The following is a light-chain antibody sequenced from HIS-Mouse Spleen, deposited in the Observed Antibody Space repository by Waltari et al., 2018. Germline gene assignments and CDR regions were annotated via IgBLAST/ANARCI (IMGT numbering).Light chain of an antibody. CDR2: RNN. CDR3: AAWDDSLSGRV. CDR1: SSNIGSNY. V-gene: IGLV1-47*01. J-gene: IGLJ3*02. Sequence: SCSGSSSNIGSNYVYWYKQLPGTAPKLLIYRNNQRPSGVPDRFSGSKSGTSASLAISGRRSEDEADYYCAAWDDSLSGRVFGGGTKLTVL.